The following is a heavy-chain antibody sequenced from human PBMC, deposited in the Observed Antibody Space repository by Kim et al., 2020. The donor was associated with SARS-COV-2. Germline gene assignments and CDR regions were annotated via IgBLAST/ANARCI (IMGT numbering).Heavy chain of an antibody. CDR1: GFTVSSNY. Sequence: GGSLRLSCAASGFTVSSNYMSWVRQAPGKGLEWVSVIYSGGSTYYADSVKGRFTISRDNSKNTLYLQMNSLRAEDTAVYYCARGSGTSYDSSGYYKDWGQGTLVTVSS. D-gene: IGHD3-22*01. CDR2: IYSGGST. CDR3: ARGSGTSYDSSGYYKD. J-gene: IGHJ4*02. V-gene: IGHV3-53*01.